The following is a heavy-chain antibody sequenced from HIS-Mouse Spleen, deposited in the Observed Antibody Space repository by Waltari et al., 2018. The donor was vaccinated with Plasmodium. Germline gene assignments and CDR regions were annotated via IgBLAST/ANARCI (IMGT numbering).Heavy chain of an antibody. CDR1: GGSISSSSYY. J-gene: IGHJ4*02. CDR3: ARDRITGTSYFDY. CDR2: SYYSGST. V-gene: IGHV4-39*07. Sequence: QLQLQESGPGLVKPSETLSPTCTVSGGSISSSSYYWGWIRQPPGQGLEGIGRSYYSGSTYYNPCLKSRVTISVDTSKNHFARKLSSVTAADTAVYYWARDRITGTSYFDYWGQGTLVTGSS. D-gene: IGHD1-7*01.